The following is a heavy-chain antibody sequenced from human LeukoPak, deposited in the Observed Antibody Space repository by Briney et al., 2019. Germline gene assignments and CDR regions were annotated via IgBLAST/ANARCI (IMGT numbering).Heavy chain of an antibody. D-gene: IGHD2-15*01. V-gene: IGHV3-33*01. CDR1: GFTFNTYG. J-gene: IGHJ6*02. CDR2: IWYDGSNK. CDR3: ARVACTGNSCRPYHYYGMDV. Sequence: GGSLRLSCVASGFTFNTYGMNWVRLVPGKGLEWVAVIWYDGSNKYYADSVRGRFTISRDNSKNTLYLQVNSLRVEDTAVYYCARVACTGNSCRPYHYYGMDVWGQGTSVTASS.